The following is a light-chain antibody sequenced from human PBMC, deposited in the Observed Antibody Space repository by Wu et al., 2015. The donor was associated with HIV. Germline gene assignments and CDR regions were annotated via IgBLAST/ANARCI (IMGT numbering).Light chain of an antibody. Sequence: EIVMTQSPATLSVSPGERATLTCRASQSVTYNLAWYQHKPGQAPRLLIYGASTRATEIPARFSGSGSGTEFTLTINGLQSEDLAVYFCQQANDFPPTFGQGTEGGHQT. CDR3: QQANDFPPT. J-gene: IGKJ1*01. CDR1: QSVTYN. V-gene: IGKV3-15*01. CDR2: GAS.